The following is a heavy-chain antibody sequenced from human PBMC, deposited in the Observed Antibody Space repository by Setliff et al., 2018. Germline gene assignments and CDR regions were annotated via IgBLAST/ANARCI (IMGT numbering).Heavy chain of an antibody. J-gene: IGHJ3*01. CDR1: GFTFSDHY. CDR3: AKHVLSSGWPNDAFDF. Sequence: GGSLRLSCAASGFTFSDHYMTWIRQAPGKGLEWVSYISSSGSTTLYADSVRGRFSISRDNIKNTLYLQMNSLRAEDAAVYYCAKHVLSSGWPNDAFDFWGQGTMVTVS. V-gene: IGHV3-11*01. CDR2: ISSSGSTT. D-gene: IGHD6-25*01.